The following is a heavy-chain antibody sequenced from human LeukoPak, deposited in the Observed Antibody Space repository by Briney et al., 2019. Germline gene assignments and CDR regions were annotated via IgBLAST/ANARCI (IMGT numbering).Heavy chain of an antibody. J-gene: IGHJ3*02. Sequence: GGSLRLSCAASGVTFSDYYMSWIRQAPGKGLEWVSFISSSGSTIYYAASVKGPFTISRDNANISLYLQMNSLRAEDTAVYYCASRGGYDAFDIWGQGTMVTVSS. V-gene: IGHV3-11*01. CDR2: ISSSGSTI. D-gene: IGHD3-22*01. CDR1: GVTFSDYY. CDR3: ASRGGYDAFDI.